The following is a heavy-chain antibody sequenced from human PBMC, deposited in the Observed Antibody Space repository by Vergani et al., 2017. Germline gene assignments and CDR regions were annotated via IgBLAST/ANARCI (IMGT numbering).Heavy chain of an antibody. V-gene: IGHV3-23*01. Sequence: EVQLLESGGGLVQPGGSLRLSCEASGFSFPGYAMSWVRQAPGKGLEWVSSVSGSSATPYYADSVKGRFIISRDNSKNTLHLQMNSLRADDTAVYYCTKGSRGYTGYFFDYWGPGTLVTVSS. CDR2: VSGSSATP. J-gene: IGHJ4*02. CDR3: TKGSRGYTGYFFDY. D-gene: IGHD5-12*01. CDR1: GFSFPGYA.